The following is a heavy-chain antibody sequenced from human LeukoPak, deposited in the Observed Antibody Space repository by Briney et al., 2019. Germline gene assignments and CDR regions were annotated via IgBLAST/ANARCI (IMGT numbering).Heavy chain of an antibody. CDR3: ARGTSIPLRFFDY. CDR1: GGSISSGGYY. J-gene: IGHJ4*02. Sequence: PSETLSLTCTVSGGSISSGGYYWSWIRQHPGKGLEWTGYIYYSGSTYYNPSLKSRVTISVDTSKNQFSLKLSSVTAADTAVYYCARGTSIPLRFFDYWGQGTLVTVSS. D-gene: IGHD2-21*01. CDR2: IYYSGST. V-gene: IGHV4-31*03.